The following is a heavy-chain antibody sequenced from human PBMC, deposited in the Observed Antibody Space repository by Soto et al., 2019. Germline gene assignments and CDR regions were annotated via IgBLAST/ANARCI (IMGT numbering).Heavy chain of an antibody. Sequence: ASVKVSCKASGYTFTSYAMHWVRQAPGQGLEWMGWISAYNGNTNYAQKLQGRVTMTTDTSTSTAYMELRSLRSDDTAVYYCARVGAYGDKNDYWGQGTLVTVSS. CDR2: ISAYNGNT. CDR1: GYTFTSYA. J-gene: IGHJ4*02. V-gene: IGHV1-18*01. CDR3: ARVGAYGDKNDY. D-gene: IGHD4-17*01.